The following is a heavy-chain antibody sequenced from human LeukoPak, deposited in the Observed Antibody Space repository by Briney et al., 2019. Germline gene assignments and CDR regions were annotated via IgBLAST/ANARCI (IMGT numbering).Heavy chain of an antibody. J-gene: IGHJ4*02. CDR2: INHSGST. V-gene: IGHV4-34*01. Sequence: SETLSLTCAVFGGSFSGYYGSWIRQPPGKGLEWIGEINHSGSTNYNPSLKSRVTISVDTSKNQFSLKLSSVTAADTAVYYCARGRGLLWFGELSPRYYFDYWGQGTLVTVSS. CDR1: GGSFSGYY. D-gene: IGHD3-10*01. CDR3: ARGRGLLWFGELSPRYYFDY.